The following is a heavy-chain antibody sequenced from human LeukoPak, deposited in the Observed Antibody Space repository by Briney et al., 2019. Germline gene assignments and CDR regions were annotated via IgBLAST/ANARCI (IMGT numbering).Heavy chain of an antibody. Sequence: ASVKVSCKASGYTFTSYYMHWVRQAPGQGLEWMGIINPSGGSTSYAQKFQGRVTMTRDMSTSTVYMELSSLRSEDTAVYYCARVGLTVLDSGHEFDYWGQGTLVTVSS. CDR2: INPSGGST. CDR3: ARVGLTVLDSGHEFDY. D-gene: IGHD5-12*01. J-gene: IGHJ4*02. CDR1: GYTFTSYY. V-gene: IGHV1-46*01.